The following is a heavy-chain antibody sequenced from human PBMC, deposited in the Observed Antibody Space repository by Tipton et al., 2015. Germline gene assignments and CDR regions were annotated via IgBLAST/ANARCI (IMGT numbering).Heavy chain of an antibody. Sequence: TLSLTCTVSDDSMRDFYWNWLRQSPGKGLEWIGLSDYRGSTKKNLSLRSRVTISVDTSKKQFSLNLTSVTAADTAVYYCAREVPMFLAGGPRAAFGIWGRGTTVIVSA. CDR1: DDSMRDFY. D-gene: IGHD6-19*01. J-gene: IGHJ3*02. CDR3: AREVPMFLAGGPRAAFGI. CDR2: SDYRGST. V-gene: IGHV4-59*01.